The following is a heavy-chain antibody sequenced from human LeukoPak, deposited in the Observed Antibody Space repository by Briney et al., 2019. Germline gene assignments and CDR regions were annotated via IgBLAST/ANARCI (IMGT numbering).Heavy chain of an antibody. D-gene: IGHD1-14*01. CDR1: GGSIRSNSYY. CDR3: ASTIRGGPYFDY. CDR2: IHYSGST. V-gene: IGHV4-39*01. Sequence: SETLSLTCTVSGGSIRSNSYYWGWIRQPPGKGLEWIGSIHYSGSTYDNPSLKSRVTISVDTSKNQFSLKLKSVTAADTAVYYCASTIRGGPYFDYWGQGTLVTVSS. J-gene: IGHJ4*02.